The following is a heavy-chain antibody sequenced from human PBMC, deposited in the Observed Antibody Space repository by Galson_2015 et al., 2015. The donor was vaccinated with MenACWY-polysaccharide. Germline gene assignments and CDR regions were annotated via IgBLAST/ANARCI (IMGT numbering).Heavy chain of an antibody. Sequence: SLRLSCAASGFSFSTYWMHWVRHAPGEGLVWVSRINADGSATDYADSVRGRFTISRDNAKNTLYLEMNSLRAEDTAVYYCTKARAKYCSGSSCCFNWFDHWGQGTLVTVSS. V-gene: IGHV3-74*01. J-gene: IGHJ5*02. CDR1: GFSFSTYW. D-gene: IGHD2-15*01. CDR2: INADGSAT. CDR3: TKARAKYCSGSSCCFNWFDH.